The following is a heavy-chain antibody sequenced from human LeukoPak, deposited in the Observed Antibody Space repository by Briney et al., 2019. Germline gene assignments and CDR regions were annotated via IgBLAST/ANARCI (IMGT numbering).Heavy chain of an antibody. J-gene: IGHJ4*02. V-gene: IGHV3-33*06. Sequence: GGSLRLSCAASGFTFSSYGMHWVRHGPGKGLEWGAVIWYDGSNKSYADSVKGRFTISRDNSKNKLYLQMNSLRAEDTAVYYCAKEPICGGGSCYSRCFDYWGQGTLVTVSS. CDR2: IWYDGSNK. CDR1: GFTFSSYG. CDR3: AKEPICGGGSCYSRCFDY. D-gene: IGHD2-15*01.